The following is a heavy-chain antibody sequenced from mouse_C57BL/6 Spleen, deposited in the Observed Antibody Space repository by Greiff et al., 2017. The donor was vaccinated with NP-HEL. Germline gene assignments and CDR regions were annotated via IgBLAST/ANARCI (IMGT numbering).Heavy chain of an antibody. CDR2: IYPGSGST. V-gene: IGHV1-55*01. D-gene: IGHD2-3*01. J-gene: IGHJ4*01. Sequence: QVQLKQPGAELVKPGASVKMSCKASGYTFTSYWITWVKQRPGQGLEWIGDIYPGSGSTNYNEKFKSKATLTVDTSSSTAYMQLSSLTSEDSAVYYCARDDGYSYYAMDYWGQGTSVTVSS. CDR3: ARDDGYSYYAMDY. CDR1: GYTFTSYW.